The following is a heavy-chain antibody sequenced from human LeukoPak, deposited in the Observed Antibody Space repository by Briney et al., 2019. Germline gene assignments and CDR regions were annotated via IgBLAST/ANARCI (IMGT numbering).Heavy chain of an antibody. V-gene: IGHV1-69*05. J-gene: IGHJ4*02. CDR2: IIPIFGTA. D-gene: IGHD2-2*01. CDR1: GGTFSSYA. Sequence: ASVKVSCKASGGTFSSYAISWVRQAPGQGLEWMGGIIPIFGTANYAQKFQGRVTITTDESTSTAYMELSSLRSEDTAVYYCARGNIVVVPAATYYFDYWGRGTLVTVSS. CDR3: ARGNIVVVPAATYYFDY.